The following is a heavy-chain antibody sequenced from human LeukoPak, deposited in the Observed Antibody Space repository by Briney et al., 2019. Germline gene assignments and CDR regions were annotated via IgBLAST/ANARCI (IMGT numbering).Heavy chain of an antibody. CDR2: IYTSVST. CDR3: ARLGGHYDIFTGYFGHRDAFDI. Sequence: SETLSLTCTHSLGSLRIYYWSWIRQPAGKGPEWIGRIYTSVSTNYNPSLKSRVTMSVDTSKNQFFLMLSSVSAADTAVYYCARLGGHYDIFTGYFGHRDAFDIWGQGTMVTVSS. D-gene: IGHD3-9*01. V-gene: IGHV4-4*07. J-gene: IGHJ3*02. CDR1: LGSLRIYY.